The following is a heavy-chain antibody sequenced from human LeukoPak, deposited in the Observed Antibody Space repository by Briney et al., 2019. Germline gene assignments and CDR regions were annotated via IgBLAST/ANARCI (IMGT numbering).Heavy chain of an antibody. CDR1: GGYMSSDY. Sequence: SQTLSLTCSVTGGYMSSDYWNWIRHTPGKGLEWIVYIYYTGSTNYSPSFKSRVTISLDPSKKQIFLNMNSVTAADTAVYYCGRAEELYVGSPPLYYYYLDVWGKGTTVTVSS. CDR2: IYYTGST. D-gene: IGHD1-26*01. J-gene: IGHJ6*03. V-gene: IGHV4-59*01. CDR3: GRAEELYVGSPPLYYYYLDV.